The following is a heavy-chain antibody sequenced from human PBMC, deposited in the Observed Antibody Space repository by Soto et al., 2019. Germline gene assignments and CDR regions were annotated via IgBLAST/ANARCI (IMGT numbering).Heavy chain of an antibody. CDR2: INHSGST. Sequence: SETLSLTCAVYGGSFSGYYWSWIRQPTGKGLEWIGEINHSGSTNYNPSLKSRVTISVDTSKNQFSLKLSSVTAADTAVYYCARKMPTMIVVVIQNWFDPWGQGTLVTVSS. CDR3: ARKMPTMIVVVIQNWFDP. V-gene: IGHV4-34*01. D-gene: IGHD3-22*01. J-gene: IGHJ5*02. CDR1: GGSFSGYY.